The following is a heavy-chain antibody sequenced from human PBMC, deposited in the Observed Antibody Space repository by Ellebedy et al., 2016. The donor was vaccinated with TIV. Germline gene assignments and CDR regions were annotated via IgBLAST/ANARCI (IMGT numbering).Heavy chain of an antibody. D-gene: IGHD2-15*01. V-gene: IGHV3-53*01. Sequence: GESLKISCAASGFTVSSNYMSWVRQAPGKGLEWVSVIYTGGSTYYPDSVKGRFTISRESSKNTLYLQMNSLRADDTAVYYCASQHGSAWMEYYFDYWGQGTLVTVSS. CDR3: ASQHGSAWMEYYFDY. CDR1: GFTVSSNY. CDR2: IYTGGST. J-gene: IGHJ4*02.